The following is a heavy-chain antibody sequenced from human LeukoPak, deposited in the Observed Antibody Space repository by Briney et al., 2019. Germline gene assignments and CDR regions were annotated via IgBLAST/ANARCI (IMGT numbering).Heavy chain of an antibody. D-gene: IGHD3-10*01. Sequence: SVKVSCKASGGTFSSYAINWVRQAPGQGLEWMGGIIPIFGTANYAQKFQGRVTITADESTSTAYMELSSLRSEDTAVYYCAREVLLWFGETPQDYYYYYGMDVWGQGTTVTVSS. CDR2: IIPIFGTA. CDR1: GGTFSSYA. J-gene: IGHJ6*02. V-gene: IGHV1-69*13. CDR3: AREVLLWFGETPQDYYYYYGMDV.